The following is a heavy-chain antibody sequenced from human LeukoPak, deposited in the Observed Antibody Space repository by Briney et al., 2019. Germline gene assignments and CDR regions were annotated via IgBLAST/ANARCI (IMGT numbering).Heavy chain of an antibody. D-gene: IGHD6-13*01. Sequence: HPGGSLRLSCAASGLTVSNDYMSWVRQAPGKGLEWVSVIFSDGSTYYAHSVKGRFTISRDNSKNTLYLQMNSLRAEDTAVYYCARSRSSSWYGDYWGQGTLVTVSS. V-gene: IGHV3-66*01. CDR1: GLTVSNDY. CDR2: IFSDGST. J-gene: IGHJ4*02. CDR3: ARSRSSSWYGDY.